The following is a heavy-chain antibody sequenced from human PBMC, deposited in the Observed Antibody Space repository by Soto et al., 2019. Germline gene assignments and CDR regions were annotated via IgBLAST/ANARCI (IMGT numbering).Heavy chain of an antibody. V-gene: IGHV4-31*03. CDR1: GGSISSGGYY. D-gene: IGHD6-19*01. J-gene: IGHJ4*02. CDR2: IYYSGST. Sequence: QVQLQESGPGLVKPSQTLSLTCTVSGGSISSGGYYWGWIRQHPGKGLEWIGYIYYSGSTYYNPSLKSRVTISVDTAKNQFSLKLSSGTAADTAVYYCGRVQDGAGRYWGQGTLVTVSS. CDR3: GRVQDGAGRY.